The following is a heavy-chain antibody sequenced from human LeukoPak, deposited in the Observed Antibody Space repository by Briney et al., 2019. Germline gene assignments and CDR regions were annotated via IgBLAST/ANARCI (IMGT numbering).Heavy chain of an antibody. Sequence: PSETLSLTGTVSGGSISSYYWSWIRQPPGKGLEWIGYIYYSGSTNYNPSLKSRVTISVDTSKNQFSLKLSSVTAADTAVYYCARGLYYGSGSYYYFDYWGQGTLVTVSS. CDR1: GGSISSYY. J-gene: IGHJ4*02. D-gene: IGHD3-10*01. CDR2: IYYSGST. CDR3: ARGLYYGSGSYYYFDY. V-gene: IGHV4-59*01.